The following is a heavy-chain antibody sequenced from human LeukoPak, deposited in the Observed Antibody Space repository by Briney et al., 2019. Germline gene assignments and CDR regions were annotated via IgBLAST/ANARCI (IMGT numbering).Heavy chain of an antibody. V-gene: IGHV3-30-3*01. Sequence: PGGSLRLSCAASGFTFSSYAMHWVRQAPGKGLEWVAVISYDGSNKYYADSVKGRFTISRDNSKNTLYLQMNSLKTEDTAVYYCTSIREATTPDAFDIWGQGTMVTVSS. J-gene: IGHJ3*02. CDR1: GFTFSSYA. CDR3: TSIREATTPDAFDI. D-gene: IGHD4-17*01. CDR2: ISYDGSNK.